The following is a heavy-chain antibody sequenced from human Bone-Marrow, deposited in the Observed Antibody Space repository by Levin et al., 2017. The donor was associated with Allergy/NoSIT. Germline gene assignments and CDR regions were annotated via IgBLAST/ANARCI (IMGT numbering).Heavy chain of an antibody. D-gene: IGHD2-8*02. CDR2: ITSSSSYI. CDR1: GFTFSSYT. V-gene: IGHV3-21*01. Sequence: GGSLRLSCAASGFTFSSYTMNWVRQAPGKGLDWVSSITSSSSYIYYADSVKGRFTISRDNANNSLYLQMNSLRVEDTAVYYCARGIIGDVRVAHKEAFDIWGQGTMVSVSS. J-gene: IGHJ3*02. CDR3: ARGIIGDVRVAHKEAFDI.